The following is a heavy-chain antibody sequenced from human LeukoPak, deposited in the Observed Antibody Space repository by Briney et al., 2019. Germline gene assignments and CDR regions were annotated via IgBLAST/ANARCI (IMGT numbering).Heavy chain of an antibody. CDR3: ARTSGERGIAVADIDY. CDR2: IYYSGST. D-gene: IGHD6-19*01. V-gene: IGHV4-39*01. J-gene: IGHJ4*02. CDR1: GGPISSSSYY. Sequence: PSETLSLTCTVSGGPISSSSYYWGWIRQPPGKGLEWSGSIYYSGSTYYNPSLKSRVTISVDTSKNQFSLKLSSVTAADTAVYYCARTSGERGIAVADIDYWGQGTLVTVSS.